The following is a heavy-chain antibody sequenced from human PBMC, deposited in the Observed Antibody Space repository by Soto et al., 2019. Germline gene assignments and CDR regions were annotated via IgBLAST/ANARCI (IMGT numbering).Heavy chain of an antibody. CDR3: ARGPGTSPVDH. CDR1: GGSISSYY. D-gene: IGHD1-1*01. V-gene: IGHV4-59*01. Sequence: SETLSLTCTVSGGSISSYYWSWIRQPPGKRLEWIGNIYPRGSRNYKPSLKSRVTISVDTSKNQFSLKLSSVTAADAAVFYCARGPGTSPVDHLGQGTLVTVSS. CDR2: IYPRGSR. J-gene: IGHJ4*02.